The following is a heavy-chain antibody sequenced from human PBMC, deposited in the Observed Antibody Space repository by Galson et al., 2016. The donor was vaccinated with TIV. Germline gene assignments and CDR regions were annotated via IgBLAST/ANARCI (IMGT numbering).Heavy chain of an antibody. CDR3: AHIRITLIPDAFYI. CDR2: FYWDDDT. D-gene: IGHD3-22*01. Sequence: PALVKPTQTLTLTCTFSGFSLSDTGVGVGWIRQPPGKALEWLGIFYWDDDTRYSPSLGSRLTITKDTSKNQVVLTVTDMEPVDTGTYFCAHIRITLIPDAFYIWGQGTTVTVSS. V-gene: IGHV2-5*02. J-gene: IGHJ3*02. CDR1: GFSLSDTGVG.